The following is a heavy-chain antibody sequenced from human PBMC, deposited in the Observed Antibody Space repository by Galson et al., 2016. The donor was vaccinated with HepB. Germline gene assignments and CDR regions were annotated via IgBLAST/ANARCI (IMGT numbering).Heavy chain of an antibody. CDR1: GFPFSGYS. Sequence: SLRLSCAASGFPFSGYSMTWVRQAPGKGLEWVAAIVGSGGDTDYAGSVEGRFTISRDNSKNTLYLQMNNLRAEDTAVYYCAKRAYISSGWFDFWGQGTVVTVSS. V-gene: IGHV3-23*01. J-gene: IGHJ5*01. CDR2: IVGSGGDT. CDR3: AKRAYISSGWFDF. D-gene: IGHD6-19*01.